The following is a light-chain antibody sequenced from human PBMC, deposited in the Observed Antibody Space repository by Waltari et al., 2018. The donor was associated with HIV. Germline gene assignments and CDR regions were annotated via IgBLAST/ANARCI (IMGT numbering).Light chain of an antibody. J-gene: IGLJ3*02. Sequence: QSALTQPASVSGSPGQSITISCTGTSSDVGNYNLVSWYQQHPGKAPKLMIYEGIKRPSGVSNRISGSKSGNTASLTISGLQAEDEADYYCCSYGGSRNWVFGGGTKLTVL. CDR3: CSYGGSRNWV. V-gene: IGLV2-23*01. CDR2: EGI. CDR1: SSDVGNYNL.